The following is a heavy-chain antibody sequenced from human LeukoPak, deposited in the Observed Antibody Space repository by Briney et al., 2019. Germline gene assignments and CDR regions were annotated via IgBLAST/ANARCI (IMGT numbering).Heavy chain of an antibody. CDR1: GYTFTSYG. J-gene: IGHJ3*02. D-gene: IGHD3-22*01. Sequence: ASVKVSCKASGYTFTSYGISWVRQAPGQGLEWMGWISAYNGNTNYAQKLQGRVTMTTDTSTSTDYMELRSLRSDDTAVYYCAADSSGDDAFDIWGQGTMVTVSS. CDR3: AADSSGDDAFDI. V-gene: IGHV1-18*01. CDR2: ISAYNGNT.